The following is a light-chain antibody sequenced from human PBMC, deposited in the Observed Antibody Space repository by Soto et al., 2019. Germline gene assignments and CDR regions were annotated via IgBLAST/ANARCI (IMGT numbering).Light chain of an antibody. V-gene: IGLV2-14*01. J-gene: IGLJ3*02. Sequence: QSALTQPASVSGSPGQSITISCTGTSSDVGGYNYVSWYQQHPGKAPKLMIYDVTNRTSGVSNRFSGSKSGNTASLTISGLQAEDEADYYCSSYTTTGTPWVFGGGTKLTVL. CDR1: SSDVGGYNY. CDR3: SSYTTTGTPWV. CDR2: DVT.